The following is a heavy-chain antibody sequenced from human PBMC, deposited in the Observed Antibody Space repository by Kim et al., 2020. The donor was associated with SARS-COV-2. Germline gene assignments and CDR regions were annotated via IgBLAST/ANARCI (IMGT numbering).Heavy chain of an antibody. Sequence: GGSLRLSCAVSGFTFSSYAMSWVRQAPGKGLEWVSSISGSGTYTYHADSVKGRCSISRDNSRNTLYLQMNSLRVEDTAVYYCAKGGTSYPMDVWGQGTTVTVSS. D-gene: IGHD1-1*01. CDR3: AKGGTSYPMDV. CDR2: ISGSGTYT. CDR1: GFTFSSYA. J-gene: IGHJ6*02. V-gene: IGHV3-23*01.